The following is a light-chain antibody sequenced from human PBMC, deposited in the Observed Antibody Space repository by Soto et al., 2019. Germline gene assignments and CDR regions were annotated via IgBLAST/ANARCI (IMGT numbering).Light chain of an antibody. CDR1: QSVNTY. CDR3: QQRSNWPRT. V-gene: IGKV3-11*01. J-gene: IGKJ1*01. CDR2: DAS. Sequence: EIVLTQSPATVSLSPGERATLSCRASQSVNTYLAWYQQKSGQAPRLLIFDASNRASGIPARFGGSGSGTDFTLTISSLEPDDFAVYYCQQRSNWPRTFGQGTKVEIK.